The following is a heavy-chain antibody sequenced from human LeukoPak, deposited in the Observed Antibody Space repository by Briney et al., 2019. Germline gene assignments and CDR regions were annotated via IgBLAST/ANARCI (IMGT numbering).Heavy chain of an antibody. CDR1: GYRLTNNW. J-gene: IGHJ4*02. Sequence: GESLKISCKVSGYRLTNNWIGWVRQVPGKGLEWMGIIYPGYSDTRYSPSFQGQVTFSVDTSTSTVYLQWSSLKASHTAIYYCARFALSSSLDYWGQGTLVTVSS. V-gene: IGHV5-51*01. D-gene: IGHD6-13*01. CDR2: IYPGYSDT. CDR3: ARFALSSSLDY.